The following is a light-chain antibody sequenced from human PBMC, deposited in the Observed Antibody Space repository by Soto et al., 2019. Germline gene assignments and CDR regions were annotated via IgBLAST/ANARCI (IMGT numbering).Light chain of an antibody. J-gene: IGKJ1*01. V-gene: IGKV3-20*01. Sequence: EIVLTQSPGTLSLSPGERATLSCRASQSVTSTSLAWYQQKPGQAPRLLIYGASSRATDIPARFSGSGSGTDFTLIISRLEPEDFAVYYCQQYATPPETFGQGTKVDIK. CDR2: GAS. CDR1: QSVTSTS. CDR3: QQYATPPET.